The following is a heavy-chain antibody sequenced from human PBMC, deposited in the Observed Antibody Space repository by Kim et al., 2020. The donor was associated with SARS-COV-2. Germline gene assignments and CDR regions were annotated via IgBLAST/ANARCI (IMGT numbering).Heavy chain of an antibody. D-gene: IGHD4-17*01. J-gene: IGHJ3*02. CDR2: IKQDGSEK. CDR3: ARDQGVGVDYGDFPIHDAFDI. Sequence: GGSLRLSCAASGFTFSSYWMSWVRQAPGKGLEWVANIKQDGSEKYYVDSVKGRFTLSRDNAKNSLYLQMNSLRAEDTAVYYCARDQGVGVDYGDFPIHDAFDIWGQGTMVTVSS. V-gene: IGHV3-7*03. CDR1: GFTFSSYW.